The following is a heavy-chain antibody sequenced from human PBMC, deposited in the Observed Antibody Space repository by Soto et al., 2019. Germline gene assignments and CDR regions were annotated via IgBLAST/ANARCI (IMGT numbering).Heavy chain of an antibody. J-gene: IGHJ6*03. D-gene: IGHD3-10*01. Sequence: QVQLVESGGGAVQPGRSLRLSCAGSGFTFSNHGMHWVRQAPGKGLEWVAVISYDGNKKHYADSVKGRFTISRDSGKNTLYLQMDNVRHEDTAVYYCATDSWFGELFRSYMDVWGKGTTVTVSS. CDR1: GFTFSNHG. V-gene: IGHV3-30*03. CDR3: ATDSWFGELFRSYMDV. CDR2: ISYDGNKK.